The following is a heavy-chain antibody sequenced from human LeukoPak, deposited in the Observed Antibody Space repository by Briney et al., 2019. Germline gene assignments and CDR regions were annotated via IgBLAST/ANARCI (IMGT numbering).Heavy chain of an antibody. CDR1: GVSINNYY. J-gene: IGHJ4*02. CDR3: ARIPPPGDIIRGVPFDY. Sequence: KPSETLSLTCTVSGVSINNYYWSWIRQPPGKGLEWIGYMYYSGSSDYNPSLKSRVSISVDTSKNLSSLRLSSVTAADTAVYYCARIPPPGDIIRGVPFDYWGQGSLVTVSS. CDR2: MYYSGSS. V-gene: IGHV4-59*01. D-gene: IGHD3-10*01.